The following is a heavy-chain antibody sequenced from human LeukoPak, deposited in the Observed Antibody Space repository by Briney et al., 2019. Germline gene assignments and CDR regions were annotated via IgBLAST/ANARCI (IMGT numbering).Heavy chain of an antibody. CDR3: ARASDDSGYDYQFDY. V-gene: IGHV3-48*02. CDR2: ISSSSSTI. D-gene: IGHD5-12*01. Sequence: GGPLRLSCTASGFTFITYNMNWVCQAPGKGLEWVSYISSSSSTIYYADSVKGRFTISRDNAKNSLYLQMNSLRDEDTAVYYCARASDDSGYDYQFDYWGQGTLVTVSS. CDR1: GFTFITYN. J-gene: IGHJ4*02.